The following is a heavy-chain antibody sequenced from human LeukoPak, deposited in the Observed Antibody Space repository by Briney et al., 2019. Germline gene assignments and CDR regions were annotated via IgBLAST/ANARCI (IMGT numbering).Heavy chain of an antibody. CDR1: GYTFTGYY. V-gene: IGHV1-2*02. CDR3: ARDFTVVVPAATGDPSYYYYMDV. Sequence: ASVKVSCKASGYTFTGYYMHWVRQAPGQGLEWMGWINPNSGGTNYAQKFQGRVTMTRDTSISTAYMELSRLRSDDTAVYYCARDFTVVVPAATGDPSYYYYMDVWGKGTTVTASS. CDR2: INPNSGGT. D-gene: IGHD2-2*01. J-gene: IGHJ6*03.